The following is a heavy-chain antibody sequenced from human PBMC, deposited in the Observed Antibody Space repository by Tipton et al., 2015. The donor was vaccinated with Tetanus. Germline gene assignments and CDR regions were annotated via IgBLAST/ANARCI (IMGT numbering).Heavy chain of an antibody. CDR1: GYSFTSYW. Sequence: QLVQSGAEVKKPGESLKISCKGSGYSFTSYWIGWVRQMPGKGLEWMGIIYPGDSDTRYSPSLQGRVTISAAKSISTAYLQWSSLKASDAAMYYCAGDQPLYCSGGSCYEDAFDIWGQGTMVTVSS. V-gene: IGHV5-51*01. D-gene: IGHD2-15*01. CDR2: IYPGDSDT. CDR3: AGDQPLYCSGGSCYEDAFDI. J-gene: IGHJ3*02.